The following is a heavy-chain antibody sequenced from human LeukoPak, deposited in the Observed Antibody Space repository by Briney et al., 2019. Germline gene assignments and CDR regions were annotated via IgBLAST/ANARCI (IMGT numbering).Heavy chain of an antibody. J-gene: IGHJ4*02. CDR1: GGCISSGSYY. Sequence: SETLSLTCTVSGGCISSGSYYWSWIRQHPGKGLEWIGYIYYSGSTYYNPSLKSRVTISVDTSKNQFSLKLSSVTAADTAVYYCARSIAARPFDYWGQGTLVTVFS. CDR3: ARSIAARPFDY. CDR2: IYYSGST. V-gene: IGHV4-31*03. D-gene: IGHD6-6*01.